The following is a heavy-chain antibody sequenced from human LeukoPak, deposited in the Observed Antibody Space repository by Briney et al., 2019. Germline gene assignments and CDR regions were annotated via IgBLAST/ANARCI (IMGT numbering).Heavy chain of an antibody. CDR2: MNPNSGNT. CDR3: ARGPTLRGDYGDDEVTTGYYYYMDV. CDR1: GYTFTSYD. J-gene: IGHJ6*03. Sequence: ASVKVSCKASGYTFTSYDINWVRQATGQGLEWMGWMNPNSGNTGYAQKFQGRVTITRNTSISTAYMELSSLRSEDTAVYYCARGPTLRGDYGDDEVTTGYYYYMDVWGKGTTVTVSS. V-gene: IGHV1-8*03. D-gene: IGHD4-17*01.